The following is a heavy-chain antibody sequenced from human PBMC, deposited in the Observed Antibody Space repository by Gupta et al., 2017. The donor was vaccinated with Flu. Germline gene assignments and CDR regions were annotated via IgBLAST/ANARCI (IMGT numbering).Heavy chain of an antibody. V-gene: IGHV1-69*01. CDR1: GGTFSSYA. CDR3: ASGYSSGWYMGGPRRLDY. Sequence: QVQLVQSGAEVKKPGSSVKVSCKASGGTFSSYAISWVRQAPGQGLEWMGGIIPIFGTANYAQKFQGRVTITADESTSTAYMELSSLRSEDTAVYYCASGYSSGWYMGGPRRLDYWGQGTLVTVSA. J-gene: IGHJ4*02. CDR2: IIPIFGTA. D-gene: IGHD6-19*01.